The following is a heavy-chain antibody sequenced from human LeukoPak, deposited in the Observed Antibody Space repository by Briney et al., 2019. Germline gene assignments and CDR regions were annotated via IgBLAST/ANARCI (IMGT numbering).Heavy chain of an antibody. Sequence: SVKVSCKASGGTFSSYAISWVRQAPGQGLEWMGRIIPILGIANYAQKFQGRVTITADKSTSTAYMELSSLRSEDTAVYYCARGGGHYYDSSGYPTLFDYWGQGTLVTVSS. CDR2: IIPILGIA. CDR1: GGTFSSYA. D-gene: IGHD3-22*01. V-gene: IGHV1-69*10. J-gene: IGHJ4*02. CDR3: ARGGGHYYDSSGYPTLFDY.